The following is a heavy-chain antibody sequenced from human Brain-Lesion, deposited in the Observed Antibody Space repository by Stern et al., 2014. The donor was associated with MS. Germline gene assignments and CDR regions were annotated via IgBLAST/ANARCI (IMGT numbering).Heavy chain of an antibody. Sequence: EVQLGESGGGFVPPGGSLRLSCAASGFTFSNYWMHWVRQAPGKGLVWVSRVNNDGRRTSYADSVKGRFTMSRDNAKNTLYLQMNSLRVEDTAIYYCARGERWFDSWGQGTLVTVSS. V-gene: IGHV3-74*02. J-gene: IGHJ5*01. D-gene: IGHD3-10*01. CDR3: ARGERWFDS. CDR1: GFTFSNYW. CDR2: VNNDGRRT.